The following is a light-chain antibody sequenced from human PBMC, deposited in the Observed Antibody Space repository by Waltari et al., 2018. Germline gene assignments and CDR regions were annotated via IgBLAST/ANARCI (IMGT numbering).Light chain of an antibody. V-gene: IGLV1-44*01. CDR1: SSSIGSNA. CDR3: ATWNDSLNGYV. Sequence: QSVLTQPPSASGTPGQRVTISCSGSSSSIGSNAVNWYRQLPGAAPKLLIWSNNQRPSGVPDRFSGSKSGTSASLAISGRQSEDEAEFYYATWNDSLNGYVFGTGTKVTVL. J-gene: IGLJ1*01. CDR2: SNN.